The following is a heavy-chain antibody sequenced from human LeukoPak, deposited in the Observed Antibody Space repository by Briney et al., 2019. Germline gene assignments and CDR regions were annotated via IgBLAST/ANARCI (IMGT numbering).Heavy chain of an antibody. CDR3: ARDAAYKKFDY. CDR1: GFTFSSYS. D-gene: IGHD2-21*01. V-gene: IGHV3-7*03. Sequence: GGSLRLSCAASGFTFSSYSMNWVRQAPGKGLEWVASMSPDGNGKGYVHSVRGRFTISRDNAENSLYLHMDRLTAEDTAVYYCARDAAYKKFDYWGQGTVVTVSS. J-gene: IGHJ4*02. CDR2: MSPDGNGK.